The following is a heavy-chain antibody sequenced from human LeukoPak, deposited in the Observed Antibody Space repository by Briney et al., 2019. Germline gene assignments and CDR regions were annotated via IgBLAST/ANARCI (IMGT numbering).Heavy chain of an antibody. V-gene: IGHV3-23*01. CDR2: ISGSGGST. CDR3: AKDLRYYDSSGYGQFDY. Sequence: PGGSLRLSCSASGXTFSDHYMDWVRQAPGKGLEWVSPISGSGGSTYYADSVKGRFTISRDNSKNTLYLQMNSLRAEDTAVYYCAKDLRYYDSSGYGQFDYWGQGTLVTVSS. D-gene: IGHD3-22*01. CDR1: GXTFSDHY. J-gene: IGHJ4*02.